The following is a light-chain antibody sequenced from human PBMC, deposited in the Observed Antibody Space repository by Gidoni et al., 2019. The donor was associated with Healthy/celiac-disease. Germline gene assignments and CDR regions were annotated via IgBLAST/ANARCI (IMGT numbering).Light chain of an antibody. Sequence: AIRMTQSPSSLSASTGDRVTITCRASQGISSYLVWYQQKPGKAPKLLIYAASTLQSGVPSRFSGSGSGTDFTLTISCLQSEDFATYYCQQYYSYPWTFGQGTKVEIK. CDR1: QGISSY. V-gene: IGKV1-8*01. CDR3: QQYYSYPWT. J-gene: IGKJ1*01. CDR2: AAS.